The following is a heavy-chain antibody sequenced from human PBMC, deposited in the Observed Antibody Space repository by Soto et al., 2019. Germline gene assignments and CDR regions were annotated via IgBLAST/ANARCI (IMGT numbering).Heavy chain of an antibody. V-gene: IGHV5-51*01. J-gene: IGHJ6*02. D-gene: IGHD5-12*01. CDR1: GYIFSNNW. CDR3: ATPGGFGMDV. Sequence: EVQLVQSGAEVKKPGESLKISCEASGYIFSNNWIGWLRQMPGKGLEWMGIIFPADSETRYMPSFEGRVTISADKSINAAYVQWSSLESSDTAIYYCATPGGFGMDVWGQGTSVTVSS. CDR2: IFPADSET.